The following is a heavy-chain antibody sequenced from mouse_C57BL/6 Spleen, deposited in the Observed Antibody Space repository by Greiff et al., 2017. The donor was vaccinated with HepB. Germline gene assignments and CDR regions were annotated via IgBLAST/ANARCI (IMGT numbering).Heavy chain of an antibody. CDR2: IDPSDSYT. D-gene: IGHD1-1*01. CDR3: ARVPPYYGSSYFWYFDV. CDR1: GYTFTSYW. V-gene: IGHV1-69*01. Sequence: VQLQQPGAELVMPGASVKLSCKASGYTFTSYWMHWVKQRPGQGLEWIGEIDPSDSYTNYNQKFKGKSTLTVDKSSSTAYMQLSSLTSEDSAVYYCARVPPYYGSSYFWYFDVWGTGTTVTVSS. J-gene: IGHJ1*03.